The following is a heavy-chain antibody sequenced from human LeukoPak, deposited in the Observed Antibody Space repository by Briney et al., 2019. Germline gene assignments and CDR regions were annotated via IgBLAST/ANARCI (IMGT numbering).Heavy chain of an antibody. CDR3: ARRQAAAVNWFDS. Sequence: GESLKISCKGSGYSFSNYWIAWVRQMPGKGLEWMGIIYPGDSDTKYSRSFQGQVFISADKSTTTAYLQWSSLKASDTAMYYCARRQAAAVNWFDSWGQGTLVTVSS. D-gene: IGHD6-25*01. CDR1: GYSFSNYW. J-gene: IGHJ5*01. V-gene: IGHV5-51*01. CDR2: IYPGDSDT.